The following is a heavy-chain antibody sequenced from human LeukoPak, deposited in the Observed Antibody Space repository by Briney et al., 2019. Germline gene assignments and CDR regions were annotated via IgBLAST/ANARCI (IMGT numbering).Heavy chain of an antibody. D-gene: IGHD6-13*01. CDR2: IYYSGST. Sequence: SETLSLTCTVSGGSISSYYWSWIRQPPGKGLEWIGYIYYSGSTNYTPSLKSRVTISVDTSKNQFSLKLSSVTAADTAVYYCASVPGIAAAGPFDIWGQGTMVTVSS. CDR3: ASVPGIAAAGPFDI. J-gene: IGHJ3*02. V-gene: IGHV4-59*01. CDR1: GGSISSYY.